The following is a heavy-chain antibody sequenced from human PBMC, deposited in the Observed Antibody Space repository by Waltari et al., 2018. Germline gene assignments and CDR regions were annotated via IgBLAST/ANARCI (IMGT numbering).Heavy chain of an antibody. CDR2: IYYSGST. CDR1: GGSISSSSYY. Sequence: QLQLQESGPGLVKPSETLSLTCTGSGGSISSSSYYWGWIRQPPGKGLEWIGSIYYSGSTYYNPSLKSRVTISVDTSKNQFSLKLSSVTAADTAVYYCARDQTPPQVQKVYYYYYYGMDVWGQGTTVTVSS. CDR3: ARDQTPPQVQKVYYYYYYGMDV. D-gene: IGHD6-6*01. J-gene: IGHJ6*02. V-gene: IGHV4-39*07.